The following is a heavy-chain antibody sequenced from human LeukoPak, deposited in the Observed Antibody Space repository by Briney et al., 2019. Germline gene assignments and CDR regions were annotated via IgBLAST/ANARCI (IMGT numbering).Heavy chain of an antibody. J-gene: IGHJ4*02. CDR3: ARDTYYYDSSGSTLGY. CDR1: GFTFSSYS. CDR2: ISSSSSTI. V-gene: IGHV3-48*04. Sequence: GGSLRLSCAASGFTFSSYSMNWVRQAPGKGQEWVSYISSSSSTIYYADSVKGRFTISRDNAKNSLYLQMNSLRAEDTAVYYCARDTYYYDSSGSTLGYWGQGTLVTVSS. D-gene: IGHD3-22*01.